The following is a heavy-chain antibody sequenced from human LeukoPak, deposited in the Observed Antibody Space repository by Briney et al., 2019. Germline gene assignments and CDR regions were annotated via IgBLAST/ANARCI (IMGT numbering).Heavy chain of an antibody. CDR3: ARSASGLDAFDI. CDR2: INHSGST. CDR1: GGSFSGYY. J-gene: IGHJ3*02. Sequence: SETLSLTCAVYGGSFSGYYWSWIRQPPGKGLEWIGEINHSGSTNYNPSLKSRVTISVDTSKNQFSLKLSSVTAADTAVYYCARSASGLDAFDIWGQGTMVTVSS. V-gene: IGHV4-34*01. D-gene: IGHD5-12*01.